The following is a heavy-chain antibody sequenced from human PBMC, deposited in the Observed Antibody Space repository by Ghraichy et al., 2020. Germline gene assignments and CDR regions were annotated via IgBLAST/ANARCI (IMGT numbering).Heavy chain of an antibody. V-gene: IGHV4-39*01. CDR1: GGSISSTSYY. Sequence: SETLSLTCTFSGGSISSTSYYWGWIRQPPGKGLEWIGTIYYSGSTFYKPSLKSRVTISVDTSKNQFSLKLNSVTAADTAVYYCARIYGSGTWYFGYWGQGTLVTVSS. CDR3: ARIYGSGTWYFGY. J-gene: IGHJ4*02. D-gene: IGHD3-10*01. CDR2: IYYSGST.